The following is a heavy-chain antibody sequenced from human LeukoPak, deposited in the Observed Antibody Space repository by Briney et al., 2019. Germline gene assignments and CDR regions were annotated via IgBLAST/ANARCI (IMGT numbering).Heavy chain of an antibody. D-gene: IGHD4-23*01. J-gene: IGHJ4*02. CDR2: IYPGDSAT. Sequence: GESLKISWKGSGYSFTSYWIGWVRQMPGKGLEWRWIIYPGDSATSYNPSFQGQVTISAAKSSRPAYQQLRILKASSAAMYYCARRLYGGKAFDYWDQGTLVTVSS. V-gene: IGHV5-51*01. CDR3: ARRLYGGKAFDY. CDR1: GYSFTSYW.